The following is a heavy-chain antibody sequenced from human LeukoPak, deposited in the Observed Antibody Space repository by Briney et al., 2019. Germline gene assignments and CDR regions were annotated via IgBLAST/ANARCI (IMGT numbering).Heavy chain of an antibody. Sequence: SETLSLTCTVSGGSISSSSYYWSWIRQPPGKGLEWIGYYSGSTNYNPSLKSRVTISVDTSKNQFSLKVNSVTAADTAVYYCARAYYGSGSYPFDYWGQGTLVTVSS. CDR3: ARAYYGSGSYPFDY. CDR1: GGSISSSSYY. D-gene: IGHD3-10*01. V-gene: IGHV4-61*01. J-gene: IGHJ4*02. CDR2: YSGST.